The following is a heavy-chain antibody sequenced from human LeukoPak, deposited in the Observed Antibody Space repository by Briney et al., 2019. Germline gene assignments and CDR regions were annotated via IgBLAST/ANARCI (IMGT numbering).Heavy chain of an antibody. CDR3: ARGVWWLLYTGGFDY. V-gene: IGHV4-34*01. CDR2: INHSGST. CDR1: GGSFSGYY. J-gene: IGHJ4*02. Sequence: PSETLSLTCAVYGGSFSGYYWSWIRQPPGKGLEWIGEINHSGSTNYNPSLKSRVTISVDTSKNQFSLKLSSVTAADTAVYYCARGVWWLLYTGGFDYWGQGTLVTVSS. D-gene: IGHD2-15*01.